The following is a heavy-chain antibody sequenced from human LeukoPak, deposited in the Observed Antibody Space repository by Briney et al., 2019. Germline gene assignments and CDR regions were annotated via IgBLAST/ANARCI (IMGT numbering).Heavy chain of an antibody. Sequence: GESLKISCEASGYSFTTYWIGWLRQMPGKGLEWMGIIFPADSDTRYSPSFQGQVTVSADKSITTAYLQWSSLKASDTAMYYCARWVTADRGKKDAFDVWGQGTMVTVSS. CDR3: ARWVTADRGKKDAFDV. D-gene: IGHD2-21*02. V-gene: IGHV5-51*01. CDR2: IFPADSDT. CDR1: GYSFTTYW. J-gene: IGHJ3*01.